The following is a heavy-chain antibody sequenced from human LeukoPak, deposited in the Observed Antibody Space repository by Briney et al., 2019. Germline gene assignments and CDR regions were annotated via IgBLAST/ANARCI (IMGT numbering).Heavy chain of an antibody. D-gene: IGHD2-15*01. V-gene: IGHV3-21*01. J-gene: IGHJ4*02. CDR2: ISSDSSYI. CDR3: AGDVSRISDY. CDR1: GFTFSSYS. Sequence: GGSLRVSCAASGFTFSSYSMNWIRQAPGKGLEWVSSISSDSSYIYYADSVKGRFTISRDNAKNSLYLQMNSLRAEDTAVYYCAGDVSRISDYWGQGTLVTVSS.